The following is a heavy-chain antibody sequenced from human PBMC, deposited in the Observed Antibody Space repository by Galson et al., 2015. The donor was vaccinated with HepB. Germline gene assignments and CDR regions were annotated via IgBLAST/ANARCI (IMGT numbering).Heavy chain of an antibody. Sequence: SVKVSCKASGYTFTSYYMHWVRQAPGQGLEWMGIINPSGGSTSYAQKFQGRVTMTRDTSTSTVYMELSSLRSEDTAVYYCAASSGYYYGGGAFDIWGQGTMVTVSS. CDR1: GYTFTSYY. V-gene: IGHV1-46*03. CDR2: INPSGGST. D-gene: IGHD3-22*01. CDR3: AASSGYYYGGGAFDI. J-gene: IGHJ3*02.